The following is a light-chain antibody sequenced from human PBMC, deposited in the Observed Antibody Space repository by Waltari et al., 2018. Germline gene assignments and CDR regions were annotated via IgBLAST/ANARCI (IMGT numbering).Light chain of an antibody. V-gene: IGKV3-15*01. CDR3: QQYNEWPPLT. CDR2: GAS. J-gene: IGKJ4*01. CDR1: QSISRH. Sequence: EIVMTQSPATLSVSPGERATLSCRASQSISRHLAWYQQKPGQAPRRLIYGASTRATDVPARFSGSGSGTEFTLTISSLQSEDSAVYYCQQYNEWPPLTFGGGTKVEIK.